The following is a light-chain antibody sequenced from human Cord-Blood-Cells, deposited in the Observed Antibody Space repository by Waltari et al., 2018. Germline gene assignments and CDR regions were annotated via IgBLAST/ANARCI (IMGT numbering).Light chain of an antibody. CDR2: RNN. CDR1: SSNIGSNY. Sequence: QSVLTQPPSASGTPGQRVTISCSGSSSNIGSNYVYWYHQLPGTAPNLLIYRNNRRPSWVPDLFSGSKSGTSASLAISGLRSEDEADYYCAAWDDSLSVVFGGGTKLTVL. CDR3: AAWDDSLSVV. V-gene: IGLV1-47*01. J-gene: IGLJ2*01.